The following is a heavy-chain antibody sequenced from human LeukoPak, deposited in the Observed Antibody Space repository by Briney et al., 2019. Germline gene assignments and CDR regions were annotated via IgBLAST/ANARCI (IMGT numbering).Heavy chain of an antibody. CDR3: AKRGPAGAGKSPDYFDY. D-gene: IGHD6-19*01. CDR2: TIGSGDRT. V-gene: IGHV3-23*01. J-gene: IGHJ4*02. Sequence: PGGSLRLSCAASGFTFSSYVMSWVRQAPGKGLEWVSATIGSGDRTYYADSVKGRFTISRDNSKNTVYLQMNSLRAEDTAVYYCAKRGPAGAGKSPDYFDYWGQGTLVTVSS. CDR1: GFTFSSYV.